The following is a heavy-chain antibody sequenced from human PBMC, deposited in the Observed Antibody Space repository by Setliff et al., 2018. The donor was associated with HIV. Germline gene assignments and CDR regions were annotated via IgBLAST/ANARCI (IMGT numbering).Heavy chain of an antibody. CDR2: IIPIFGTT. CDR3: ARDGLLVAGIRFDY. Sequence: GASVKVSCKISGGTFSSFALSWVRQAPGQGPEWMGGIIPIFGTTNYAQKFQGRVTITADESTGTAYMDLSSLRSEDTAVYYCARDGLLVAGIRFDYWGQGTLVTVSS. D-gene: IGHD6-19*01. CDR1: GGTFSSFA. V-gene: IGHV1-69*13. J-gene: IGHJ4*02.